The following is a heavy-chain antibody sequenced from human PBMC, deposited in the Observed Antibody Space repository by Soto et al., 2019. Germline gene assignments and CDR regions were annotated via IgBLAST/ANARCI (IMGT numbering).Heavy chain of an antibody. CDR3: ARGPRGLYHHDY. CDR2: INMDGTST. V-gene: IGHV3-74*01. D-gene: IGHD2-8*02. J-gene: IGHJ4*02. CDR1: GFTFSGDW. Sequence: SGGSLRLSCVASGFTFSGDWMHWVRQAAGKGLVWVSRINMDGTSTNYADSVKGRFTISRDNAKNTLYLQMNSLRVDDTAVYYCARGPRGLYHHDYWGQGALVTVSS.